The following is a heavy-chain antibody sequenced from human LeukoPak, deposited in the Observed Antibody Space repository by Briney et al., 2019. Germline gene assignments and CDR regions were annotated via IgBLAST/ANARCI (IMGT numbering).Heavy chain of an antibody. CDR1: GYSFTNYW. J-gene: IGHJ6*02. CDR3: ARQRYVDTAMGDSSRSMDV. Sequence: NHGESLKISCKGSGYSFTNYWIAWVRQMPGKGLEWMGIIYPDDSDTRYSPSFQGQVTISADESISTAYLQWSSLKASDTAMYYCARQRYVDTAMGDSSRSMDVWGQGTTVTVSS. D-gene: IGHD5-18*01. V-gene: IGHV5-51*01. CDR2: IYPDDSDT.